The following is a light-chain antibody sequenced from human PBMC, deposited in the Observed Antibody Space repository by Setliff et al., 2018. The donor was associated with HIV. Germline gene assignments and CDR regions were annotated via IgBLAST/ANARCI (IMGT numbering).Light chain of an antibody. CDR1: SSDVGGYNY. Sequence: QSALTQPASVSGSPGQSITISCTETSSDVGGYNYVSWYQQHPGKAPKLMLDKVSNRTSGFSNRFSGSKSGNTASLTISGLQAEDEADYYCNSYTSSSTLPYVFGTGTKVTVL. CDR3: NSYTSSSTLPYV. J-gene: IGLJ1*01. V-gene: IGLV2-14*01. CDR2: KVS.